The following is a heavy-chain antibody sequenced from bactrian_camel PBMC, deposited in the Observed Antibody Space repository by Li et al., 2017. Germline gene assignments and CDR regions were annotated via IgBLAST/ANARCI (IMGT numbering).Heavy chain of an antibody. Sequence: HVQLVESGGGSVQTGGSLRLSCLASGSLPSNYCMGWFRQAPGKEREGVANLDNSDLSTKYADPVKGRFTISQDNSKTTTWLQMNNLKLDDTAMYYCAPDSSPQMGCYWTRGTQVTVS. D-gene: IGHD3*01. J-gene: IGHJ4*01. CDR1: GSLPSNYC. V-gene: IGHV3S26*01. CDR3: APDSSPQMGCY. CDR2: LDNSDLST.